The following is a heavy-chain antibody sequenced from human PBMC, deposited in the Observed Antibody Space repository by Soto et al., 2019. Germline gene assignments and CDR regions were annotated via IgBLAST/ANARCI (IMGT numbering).Heavy chain of an antibody. CDR2: INWKSDI. CDR1: GFTFDDNA. V-gene: IGHV3-9*01. Sequence: GGSLRLSCAVSGFTFDDNAMHWVRQAPEKGLEWVSGINWKSDIGYADSVKGRFTISRDNAENSLYLQMNSLRAEDTALYYCARPPQAGWAFDVWGQGTMVTVSS. J-gene: IGHJ3*01. CDR3: ARPPQAGWAFDV.